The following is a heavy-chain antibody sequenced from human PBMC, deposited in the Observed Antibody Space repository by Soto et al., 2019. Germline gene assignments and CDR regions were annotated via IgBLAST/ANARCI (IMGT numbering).Heavy chain of an antibody. CDR1: GGSFSGYY. J-gene: IGHJ6*02. CDR2: INHSGST. V-gene: IGHV4-34*01. Sequence: SSETLSLTCAVYGGSFSGYYWSWIRQPPGKGLEWIGEINHSGSTNYNPSLKSRVTISVDTSKNQFSLKLSSVTAADTAVYYCARGYDYVWGSYRVYYYGMDVWGQGTTVTVSS. CDR3: ARGYDYVWGSYRVYYYGMDV. D-gene: IGHD3-16*02.